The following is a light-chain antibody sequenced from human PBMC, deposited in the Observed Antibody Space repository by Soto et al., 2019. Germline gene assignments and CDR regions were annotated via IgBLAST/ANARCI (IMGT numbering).Light chain of an antibody. Sequence: EIVLTQSPGTLSLSPWERATLSCRASQSVSSSYLAWYQQKPGQAPRLLIYGASNRATGIPDRFSGSGSGTDFTLTISRLEPEDFAVYYCQQHDSSPWMFGQGTKVDI. CDR3: QQHDSSPWM. V-gene: IGKV3-20*01. J-gene: IGKJ1*01. CDR2: GAS. CDR1: QSVSSSY.